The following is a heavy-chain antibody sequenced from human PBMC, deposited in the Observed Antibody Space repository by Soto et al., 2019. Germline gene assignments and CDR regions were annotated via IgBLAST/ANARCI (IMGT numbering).Heavy chain of an antibody. CDR1: GFTVTSNG. CDR2: ISPNGQGI. Sequence: EVKLLESGGGLVQPGGSLRLSCGVSGFTVTSNGVSWVRQAPGKGLEWVSAISPNGQGIWYADSVKGRFTISRDISRNTVFLQMESLRAEDTAVYLCAKDRQWPRDYFPYWGQGTLVTVSS. CDR3: AKDRQWPRDYFPY. V-gene: IGHV3-23*01. D-gene: IGHD6-19*01. J-gene: IGHJ4*02.